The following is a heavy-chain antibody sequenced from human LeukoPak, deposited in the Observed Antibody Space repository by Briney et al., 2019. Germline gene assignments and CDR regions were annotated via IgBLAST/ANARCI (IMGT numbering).Heavy chain of an antibody. D-gene: IGHD2-2*01. V-gene: IGHV3-23*01. J-gene: IGHJ4*02. CDR1: GFTFNIYT. CDR3: AKASSSRMYEDEYDY. Sequence: GGSLRLSCAASGFTFNIYTMSWIRQAPGKGLQWVSAISESGSSTYYADSVKGRFTISRDSSKNTLYLQMNSLRAEDTAVYYCAKASSSRMYEDEYDYWGQGTLVTVSS. CDR2: ISESGSST.